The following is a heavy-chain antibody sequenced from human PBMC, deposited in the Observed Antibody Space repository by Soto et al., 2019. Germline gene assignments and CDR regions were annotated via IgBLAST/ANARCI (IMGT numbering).Heavy chain of an antibody. CDR1: GGSISSGGYY. CDR2: IYYSGST. CDR3: AREVPAEYYYGSGTFRPLDP. J-gene: IGHJ5*02. D-gene: IGHD3-10*01. Sequence: PSETLSLTCTVSGGSISSGGYYWSWIRQHPGKGLEWIGYIYYSGSTYYNPSLKSRVTISVDTSKNQFSLKLSSVTAADTAVYYCAREVPAEYYYGSGTFRPLDPWGQGTLVTVSS. V-gene: IGHV4-31*03.